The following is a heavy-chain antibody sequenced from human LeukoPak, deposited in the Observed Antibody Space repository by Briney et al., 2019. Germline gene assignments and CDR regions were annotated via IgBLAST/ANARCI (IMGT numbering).Heavy chain of an antibody. CDR1: GFTFSRYG. V-gene: IGHV3-30*18. CDR2: ISYDGSNK. Sequence: GSLRLSCAASGFTFSRYGMQWVGQAPGKGLEWVAIISYDGSNKYYADSVKGRYTISRDNSKNTLSLLMNSLRAEDTAVFYCAKVRSPLEYYYAMDVWGQGTTVTVS. J-gene: IGHJ6*02. CDR3: AKVRSPLEYYYAMDV. D-gene: IGHD1-1*01.